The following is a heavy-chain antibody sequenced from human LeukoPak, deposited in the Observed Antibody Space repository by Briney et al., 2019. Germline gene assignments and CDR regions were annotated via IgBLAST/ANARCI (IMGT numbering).Heavy chain of an antibody. J-gene: IGHJ3*02. V-gene: IGHV1-2*02. D-gene: IGHD3-22*01. CDR2: INPNGGGT. CDR1: GYTFTGYY. Sequence: ASVKVSCKASGYTFTGYYMHLVRQAPGQGLEWMGWINPNGGGTKYAQKFQGRVTMTRDTSISTAYMELSGLRSDDTAVYYCAREYYYENSDDAFDIWGQGTMVTVSS. CDR3: AREYYYENSDDAFDI.